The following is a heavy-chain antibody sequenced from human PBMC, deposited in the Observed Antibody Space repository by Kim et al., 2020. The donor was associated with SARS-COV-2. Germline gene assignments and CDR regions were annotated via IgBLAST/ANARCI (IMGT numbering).Heavy chain of an antibody. CDR3: AKASLSSMFRGDCFDY. J-gene: IGHJ4*01. CDR2: ISGSGDNT. V-gene: IGHV3-23*01. CDR1: GFNFDSYA. D-gene: IGHD3-10*01. Sequence: GGSLRLSCSVSGFNFDSYAMTWVRQAPGKGLEWVSSISGSGDNTYHADSVRGRFTISRDNSENTLYLQMNSLRVEDTAVYYCAKASLSSMFRGDCFDYWG.